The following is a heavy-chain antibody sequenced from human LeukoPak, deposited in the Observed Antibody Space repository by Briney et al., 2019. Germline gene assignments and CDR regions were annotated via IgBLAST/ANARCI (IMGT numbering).Heavy chain of an antibody. J-gene: IGHJ4*02. CDR2: INHSGST. CDR3: ARGGNSSSWSALDY. CDR1: GGSFSGYY. D-gene: IGHD6-13*01. Sequence: SETLSLTCAVYGGSFSGYYWSWIRQPPGKGLEWIGEINHSGSTNYNPSLKSRVTISVDTSKNQFSLKLSSVTAADTAVYYCARGGNSSSWSALDYWGQGTLVTVSS. V-gene: IGHV4-34*01.